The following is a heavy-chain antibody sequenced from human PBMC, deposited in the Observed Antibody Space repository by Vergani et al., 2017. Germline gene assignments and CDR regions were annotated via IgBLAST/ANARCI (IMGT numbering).Heavy chain of an antibody. CDR2: ISYDGSNK. CDR3: ARGGRFESPSRNYYYYMDV. CDR1: GFTFSSYA. V-gene: IGHV3-30-3*01. J-gene: IGHJ6*03. Sequence: QVQLVESGGGVVQPGRSLRLSCAASGFTFSSYAMHWVRQAPGKGLEWVAVISYDGSNKYYADSVKGQFTISRDNSKNTLYLQMNSLRAEDTAVYYCARGGRFESPSRNYYYYMDVWGK. D-gene: IGHD3-10*01.